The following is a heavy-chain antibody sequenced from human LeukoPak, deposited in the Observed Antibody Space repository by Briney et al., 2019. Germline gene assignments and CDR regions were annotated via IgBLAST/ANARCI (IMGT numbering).Heavy chain of an antibody. D-gene: IGHD6-6*01. J-gene: IGHJ4*02. CDR1: GFTFSSYI. Sequence: GGSLRRSCAASGFTFSSYIMNSVRQAPGKGLEWVSSISSSSSYIYYADSVKGRFTISRDNAKNSLYLQMNSLRAEDTAVYYCARDSSSSPSAGYWGQGTLVTVSS. V-gene: IGHV3-21*01. CDR3: ARDSSSSPSAGY. CDR2: ISSSSSYI.